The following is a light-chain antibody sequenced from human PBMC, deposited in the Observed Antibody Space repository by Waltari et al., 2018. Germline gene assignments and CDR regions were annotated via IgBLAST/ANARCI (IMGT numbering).Light chain of an antibody. V-gene: IGKV1-5*03. CDR2: KAS. CDR1: QSISSW. CDR3: QQYNSYSYT. Sequence: DIQMTQSPSTLSASVGARVTITCRASQSISSWLAWYQQKPGKAPKLLIYKASSLESGVPSRFSGSGSGTEFTLTISSLQPDDFATYYCQQYNSYSYTFGQGTNLEIK. J-gene: IGKJ2*01.